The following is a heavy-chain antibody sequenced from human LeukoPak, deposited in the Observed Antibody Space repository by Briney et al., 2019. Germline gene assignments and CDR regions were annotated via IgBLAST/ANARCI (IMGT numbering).Heavy chain of an antibody. CDR1: GYTFTGYY. CDR3: ARDLHIAARPSLFDY. V-gene: IGHV1-2*02. J-gene: IGHJ4*02. CDR2: INPNSGGT. Sequence: ASVKVSCKASGYTFTGYYMHWVRQAPGQGLEWMGWINPNSGGTNYAQKFQGRVTMTRDTSISTAYMELSRLRSDDTAVYYCARDLHIAARPSLFDYWGQGTLVTVSS. D-gene: IGHD6-6*01.